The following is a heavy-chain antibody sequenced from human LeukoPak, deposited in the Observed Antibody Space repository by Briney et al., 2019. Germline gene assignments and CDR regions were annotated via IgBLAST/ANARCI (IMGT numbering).Heavy chain of an antibody. CDR1: GGSFSGYY. CDR3: ARCLRITLVRGVTSNWFDP. J-gene: IGHJ5*02. CDR2: IYHSGST. Sequence: SETLSLTCAVYGGSFSGYYWSWIRQPPVKGLEWIGEIYHSGSTNYNPSLKSRVTISVDTSKNQFSLKLSSVTAADTAVYYCARCLRITLVRGVTSNWFDPWGQGTLVTVSS. V-gene: IGHV4-34*01. D-gene: IGHD3-10*01.